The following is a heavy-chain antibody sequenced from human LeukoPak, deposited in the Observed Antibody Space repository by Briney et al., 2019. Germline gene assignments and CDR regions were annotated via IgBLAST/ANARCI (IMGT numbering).Heavy chain of an antibody. J-gene: IGHJ4*02. V-gene: IGHV1-2*02. Sequence: ASVKVSCKASAYTFTGYYMHWVRQAPGQGLEWMGWINPNSGGTNYAQKFQGRVTMTRDTSISTAYMELSRLRSDDTAVYYCAMDGFYYDSSGFFDYWGQGTLVTVSS. CDR3: AMDGFYYDSSGFFDY. CDR1: AYTFTGYY. D-gene: IGHD3-22*01. CDR2: INPNSGGT.